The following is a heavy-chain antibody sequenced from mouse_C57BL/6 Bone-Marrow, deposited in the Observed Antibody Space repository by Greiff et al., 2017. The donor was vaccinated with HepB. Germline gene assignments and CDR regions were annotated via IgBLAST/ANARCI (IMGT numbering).Heavy chain of an antibody. Sequence: EVKLVESGGGLVKPGGSLKLSCAASGFTFSSYAMSWVRQTPEKRLEWVATISDGGSYTYYPDNVKGRFTISRDNAKNNLYLQMSHLKSEDTAMYYCARDPYGSSSLDYWGQGTTLTVSS. J-gene: IGHJ2*01. D-gene: IGHD1-1*01. CDR3: ARDPYGSSSLDY. CDR1: GFTFSSYA. CDR2: ISDGGSYT. V-gene: IGHV5-4*01.